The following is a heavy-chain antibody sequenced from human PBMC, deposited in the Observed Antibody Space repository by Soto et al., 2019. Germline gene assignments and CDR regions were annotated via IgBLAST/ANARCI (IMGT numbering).Heavy chain of an antibody. V-gene: IGHV5-51*01. CDR1: GYSFTSYW. Sequence: GESLKISCKGSGYSFTSYWIGWVRQMPGKGLGWMGIIYPGDSDTRYSPSFQGQVTISADKSISTAYLQWSSLKASDTAMYYCARRNNWNRYGMDVWGQGTTVTVSS. CDR2: IYPGDSDT. CDR3: ARRNNWNRYGMDV. J-gene: IGHJ6*02. D-gene: IGHD1-20*01.